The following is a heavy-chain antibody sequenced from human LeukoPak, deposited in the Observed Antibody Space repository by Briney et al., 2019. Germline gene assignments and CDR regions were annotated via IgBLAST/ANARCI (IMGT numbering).Heavy chain of an antibody. Sequence: GGSLRLSCAASGFTFSDYYMSWIRQAPGKGLEWVSYISSSSRYTNYADSVKGRFTISRDNAKNSLYLQMNSLRAEDTAVYYCARDHGGSGYYFDYWGQGTLVTVSS. V-gene: IGHV3-11*06. D-gene: IGHD3-10*01. J-gene: IGHJ4*02. CDR1: GFTFSDYY. CDR2: ISSSSRYT. CDR3: ARDHGGSGYYFDY.